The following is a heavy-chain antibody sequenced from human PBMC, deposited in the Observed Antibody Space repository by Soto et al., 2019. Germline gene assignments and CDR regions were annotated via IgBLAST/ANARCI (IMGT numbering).Heavy chain of an antibody. CDR3: ARGYGDYVIGYYYYYGMDV. V-gene: IGHV4-34*01. Sequence: SETLSLTCAVYGGSFSGYYWSWIRQPPGKGLEWIGEINHSGSTNYNPSLKSRVTISVDTSKNQFSLKLSSVTAADTAVYYCARGYGDYVIGYYYYYGMDVWGQGTTVTVSS. CDR1: GGSFSGYY. D-gene: IGHD4-17*01. CDR2: INHSGST. J-gene: IGHJ6*02.